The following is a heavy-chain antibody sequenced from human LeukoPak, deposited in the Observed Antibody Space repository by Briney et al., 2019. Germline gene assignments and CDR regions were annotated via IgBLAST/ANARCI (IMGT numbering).Heavy chain of an antibody. D-gene: IGHD4-17*01. Sequence: GASVKVSCKASGYSFSSYYMHWVRQAPGQGLEWMGIINPSDGSTSYAQKFQGRVTMTRDTSTSTVYMDLSSLRSEDTAVYYCARSYGDYASDPWGQGTLVTVSS. V-gene: IGHV1-46*01. CDR1: GYSFSSYY. CDR2: INPSDGST. CDR3: ARSYGDYASDP. J-gene: IGHJ5*02.